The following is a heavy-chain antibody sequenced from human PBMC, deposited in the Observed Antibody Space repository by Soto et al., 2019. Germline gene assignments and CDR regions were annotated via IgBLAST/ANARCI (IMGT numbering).Heavy chain of an antibody. CDR2: INPNSGGT. D-gene: IGHD1-26*01. Sequence: ASVKVSCKASGYTFTGYYMHWVRQAPGQGLEWMGWINPNSGGTNYAQKFQGWVTMTRDTSISTAYMELSRLRSDDTAVYYCARTYSGSYTALDYWGQGTLVTVSS. CDR3: ARTYSGSYTALDY. J-gene: IGHJ4*02. V-gene: IGHV1-2*04. CDR1: GYTFTGYY.